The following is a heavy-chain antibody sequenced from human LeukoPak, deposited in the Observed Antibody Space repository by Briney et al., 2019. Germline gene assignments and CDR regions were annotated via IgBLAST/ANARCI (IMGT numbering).Heavy chain of an antibody. D-gene: IGHD2-21*02. V-gene: IGHV3-7*01. J-gene: IGHJ4*02. CDR1: GFTFSSYW. CDR3: ARDYGDNSFDY. CDR2: IKQDGSEK. Sequence: GGSLGLSCAASGFTFSSYWMSWVRQAPGRGLEWVANIKQDGSEKYYVDSVKGRFTISRDNAKNSLYLQMNSLRAEDTAVYYCARDYGDNSFDYWGQGTLVTVSS.